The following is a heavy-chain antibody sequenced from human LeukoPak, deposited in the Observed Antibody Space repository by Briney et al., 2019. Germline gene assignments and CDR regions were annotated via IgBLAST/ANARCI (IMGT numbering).Heavy chain of an antibody. D-gene: IGHD2-15*01. J-gene: IGHJ4*02. V-gene: IGHV3-21*01. Sequence: GGSLRLSCAASGFTFSSYSMNWVRQAPGKGLEWVSSISSSSSYIYYADSVMGRFTISRDNAKNSLYLQMNSLRAEDTAVYYCARGGMDYCNPADYWGQGTLVTVSS. CDR3: ARGGMDYCNPADY. CDR2: ISSSSSYI. CDR1: GFTFSSYS.